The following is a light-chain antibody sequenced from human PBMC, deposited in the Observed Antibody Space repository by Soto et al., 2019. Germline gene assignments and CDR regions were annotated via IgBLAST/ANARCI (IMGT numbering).Light chain of an antibody. CDR3: SSYTFKTPVI. J-gene: IGLJ2*01. CDR1: SSSY. Sequence: QSALTQPASVSGSPGQSISISCTGTSSSYVSWYQHHPGKAPKLIIYEVRNRPSGVSTRFSASKSDNTASLTISGLQAEDEAHYYCSSYTFKTPVIFGGGTKVTVL. CDR2: EVR. V-gene: IGLV2-14*01.